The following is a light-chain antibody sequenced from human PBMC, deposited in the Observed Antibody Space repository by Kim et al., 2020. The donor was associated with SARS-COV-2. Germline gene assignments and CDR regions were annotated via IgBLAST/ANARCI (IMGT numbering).Light chain of an antibody. V-gene: IGLV2-14*01. J-gene: IGLJ1*01. CDR2: EVS. Sequence: SITISCTGTGSDVVGYKYVSWYQQHPGKAPKLVIYEVSNRPSGVSNRFSGSKSGNTASLTISGLQAEDEADYYCSSYIRGSTNYVFGTGTKVTVL. CDR3: SSYIRGSTNYV. CDR1: GSDVVGYKY.